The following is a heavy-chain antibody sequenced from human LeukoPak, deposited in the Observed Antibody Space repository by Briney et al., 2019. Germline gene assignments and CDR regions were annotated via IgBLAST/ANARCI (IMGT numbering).Heavy chain of an antibody. Sequence: GGSLRLSCAASGFTFSSYAMSWVRQAPGKGLEWVSAISGSGGSTYYADSVKGRFTISRDNAKKSLHLQMNSLRVEDTAVYYCARDAVGSGYYGMDVWGQGTTVTVSS. CDR3: ARDAVGSGYYGMDV. CDR1: GFTFSSYA. V-gene: IGHV3-23*01. CDR2: ISGSGGST. D-gene: IGHD3-10*01. J-gene: IGHJ6*02.